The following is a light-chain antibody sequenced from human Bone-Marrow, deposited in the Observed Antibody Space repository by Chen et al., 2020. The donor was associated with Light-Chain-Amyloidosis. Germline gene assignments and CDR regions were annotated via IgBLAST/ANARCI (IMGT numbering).Light chain of an antibody. CDR2: DDS. J-gene: IGLJ3*02. CDR1: NIGSTS. V-gene: IGLV3-21*03. CDR3: QVWSRSIDRPL. Sequence: SYVLTQTSSVSVAPGKTDTIACGGNNIGSTSVHWYQQTPGPAPLLVVYDDSDRPSGIPERLSGSNSGTTATLSIIRVEAGYEADYSCQVWSRSIDRPLFGGGTKLTVL.